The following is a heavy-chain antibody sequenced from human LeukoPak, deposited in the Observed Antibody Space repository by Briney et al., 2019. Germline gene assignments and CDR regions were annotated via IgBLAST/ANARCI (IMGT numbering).Heavy chain of an antibody. J-gene: IGHJ4*02. CDR2: IYYSGST. CDR3: ARHDHKNFDY. Sequence: WVRQAPGKGLEWIGSIYYSGSTYYSPSLKSRVTISVDTSKNQFSLKVSSVTAADTAVYYCARHDHKNFDYWGQGTLVTVSS. V-gene: IGHV4-39*01.